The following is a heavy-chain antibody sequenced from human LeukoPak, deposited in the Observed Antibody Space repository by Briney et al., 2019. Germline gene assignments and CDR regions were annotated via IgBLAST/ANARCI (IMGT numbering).Heavy chain of an antibody. V-gene: IGHV3-21*01. J-gene: IGHJ3*02. CDR3: ARDRAESNDAFDI. CDR1: GFTFSSYS. Sequence: GGSLRLSCAASGFTFSSYSMNWVRQAPGKGLEWVSSISSSSSYIYYADSVKGRFTISRDNAKNSLYLQMNSLRAEDTAVYYCARDRAESNDAFDIWGQGTMVTVSS. CDR2: ISSSSSYI. D-gene: IGHD3-10*01.